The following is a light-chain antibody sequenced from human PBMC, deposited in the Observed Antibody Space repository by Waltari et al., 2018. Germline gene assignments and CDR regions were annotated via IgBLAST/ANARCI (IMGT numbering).Light chain of an antibody. J-gene: IGLJ2*01. Sequence: QSGLTLPPSESGAPGQRVTISCTGSRSNIRAGYDVHWYQLLPGTVPKLLLYGNSNRPAEVHDQFSGTKSGTSASLAITGLRAKDETEYYCQSYDSSLGGSVFGGGTKLTGL. CDR1: RSNIRAGYD. CDR3: QSYDSSLGGSV. V-gene: IGLV1-40*01. CDR2: GNS.